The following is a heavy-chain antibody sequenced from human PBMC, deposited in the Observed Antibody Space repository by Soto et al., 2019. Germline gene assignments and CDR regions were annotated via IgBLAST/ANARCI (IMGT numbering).Heavy chain of an antibody. D-gene: IGHD3-10*02. CDR2: ISYDGSNK. V-gene: IGHV3-30-3*01. J-gene: IGHJ6*02. CDR3: ARGLVLSSYYYGMDV. CDR1: GFTFSSYA. Sequence: PGGSLRLSCAASGFTFSSYAMHWVRQAPGKGLEWVAVISYDGSNKYYADSAKGRFTISRDNSKNTLYLQMNSLRAEDTAVYYCARGLVLSSYYYGMDVWGQGTTVTVS.